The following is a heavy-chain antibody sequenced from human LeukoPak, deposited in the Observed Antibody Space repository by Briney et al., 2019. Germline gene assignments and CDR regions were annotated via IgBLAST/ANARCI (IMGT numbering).Heavy chain of an antibody. Sequence: ESGGGLVKPGGSLRLSCAASGFTFSDYYMSWIRQAPGKGLEWVASIKRDGSEKYYVDSVKGRFTISRDNAKNSLYLQMNSLRAEDTAVYHCVREASGGSKGVSGIFDIWGQGTLVTVSS. CDR3: VREASGGSKGVSGIFDI. J-gene: IGHJ3*02. D-gene: IGHD2-15*01. CDR1: GFTFSDYY. V-gene: IGHV3-7*01. CDR2: IKRDGSEK.